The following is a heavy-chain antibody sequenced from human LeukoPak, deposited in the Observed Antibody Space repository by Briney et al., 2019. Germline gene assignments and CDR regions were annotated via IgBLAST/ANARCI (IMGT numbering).Heavy chain of an antibody. CDR3: AKEAYIEMATITPDY. Sequence: GGSLRLSCGASGFTFSSYGMHWVRQAPGKGREWVAVIWYDGSNKYYADSVKGRFTISRDNSKNTLYLQMNSLRAEDTAVYYCAKEAYIEMATITPDYWGQGTLVTVSS. D-gene: IGHD5-24*01. V-gene: IGHV3-33*06. CDR2: IWYDGSNK. CDR1: GFTFSSYG. J-gene: IGHJ4*02.